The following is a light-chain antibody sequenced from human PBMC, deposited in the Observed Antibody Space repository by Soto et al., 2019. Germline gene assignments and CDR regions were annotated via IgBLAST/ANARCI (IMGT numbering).Light chain of an antibody. Sequence: QSVLTQPPSVSAAPGQDLTISCSGSSSNLAYNSLSWYQQLPGTAPKLLIYDDNKRPSGIPARFSGSKSGTSATLGITGLETGDEADYYCGAWDDSLNVYVFGSGTKLTVL. V-gene: IGLV1-51*01. CDR3: GAWDDSLNVYV. J-gene: IGLJ1*01. CDR1: SSNLAYNS. CDR2: DDN.